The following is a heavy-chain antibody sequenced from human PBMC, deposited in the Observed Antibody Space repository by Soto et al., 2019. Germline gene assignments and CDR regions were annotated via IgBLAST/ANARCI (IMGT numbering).Heavy chain of an antibody. CDR1: GYTFTSYY. Sequence: ASVKVSCKASGYTFTSYYMHWVRQAPGQGLEWMGIINPSGGSTSYAQKFQGRVTMTRDTSTSTVYMELSSLRSEDTAVYYCARDGRYCSSTSCYSSWFDPWGQGTLVTVSS. J-gene: IGHJ5*02. CDR2: INPSGGST. V-gene: IGHV1-46*03. CDR3: ARDGRYCSSTSCYSSWFDP. D-gene: IGHD2-2*01.